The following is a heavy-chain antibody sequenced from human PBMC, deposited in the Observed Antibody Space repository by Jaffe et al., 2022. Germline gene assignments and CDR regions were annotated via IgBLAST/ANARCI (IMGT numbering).Heavy chain of an antibody. CDR3: AEDSTGGPLH. V-gene: IGHV3-30*02. CDR1: AVTYG. Sequence: QVQLVESGGGVVQPGGSLRLSCAASAVTYGMHWVRQVPGKGLEWVAFIGYDGTDNHYADSVKGRFTVSRDNSKNMLFLQMDSLRPEDTAVYYCAEDSTGGPLHWGQGTLVIVSS. D-gene: IGHD3-16*01. J-gene: IGHJ1*01. CDR2: IGYDGTDN.